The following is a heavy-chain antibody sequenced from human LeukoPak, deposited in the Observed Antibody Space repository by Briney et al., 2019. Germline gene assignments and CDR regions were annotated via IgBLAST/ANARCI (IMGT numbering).Heavy chain of an antibody. CDR3: ARSVYNTLDY. J-gene: IGHJ4*02. V-gene: IGHV4-30-2*01. D-gene: IGHD1-14*01. CDR1: GGSISSGGYS. Sequence: PSETLSLTCAVSGGSISSGGYSWSWIRQPPGKGLEWIGYIYHSGSTYYNPSLKSRVTISVDRSKNQFSLKLSSVTAADTAVYYCARSVYNTLDYWGQGTLVTVSS. CDR2: IYHSGST.